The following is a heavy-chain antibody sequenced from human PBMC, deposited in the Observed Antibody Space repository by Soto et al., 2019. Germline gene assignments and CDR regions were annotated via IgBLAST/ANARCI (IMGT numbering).Heavy chain of an antibody. V-gene: IGHV5-51*01. D-gene: IGHD3-3*02. CDR1: GYSFTSYW. CDR3: ARGHFWSGYYIGMTADYNGMYA. J-gene: IGHJ6*02. Sequence: GESLKISCKGSGYSFTSYWIGWVRQMPGKGLEWMGIIYPGDSDTRYSPSFQGQVTISADKSISTAYLQWSSLKASDTAMYYCARGHFWSGYYIGMTADYNGMYACGQGNTLTVS. CDR2: IYPGDSDT.